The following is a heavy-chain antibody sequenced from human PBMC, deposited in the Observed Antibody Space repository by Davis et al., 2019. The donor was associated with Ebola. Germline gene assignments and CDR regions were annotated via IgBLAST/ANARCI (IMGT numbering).Heavy chain of an antibody. CDR3: AEDVAIFGVDIRGMENCYMDV. D-gene: IGHD3-3*02. Sequence: GESLKISCAASGFTFSSYSMNWVRQAPGKGLEWVSSISSSSSYIYYADSVKGRFTISRDNAKNSLYLQMNSLRAEDTAVYYCAEDVAIFGVDIRGMENCYMDVWGKGTTVTVSS. J-gene: IGHJ6*03. CDR1: GFTFSSYS. CDR2: ISSSSSYI. V-gene: IGHV3-21*01.